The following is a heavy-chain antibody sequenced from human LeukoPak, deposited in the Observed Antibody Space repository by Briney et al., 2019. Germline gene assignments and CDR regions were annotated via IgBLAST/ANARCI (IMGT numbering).Heavy chain of an antibody. D-gene: IGHD5-24*01. CDR1: GFTFSSYG. CDR2: ISYDGSNK. CDR3: AKDGRWLQYTHVYYYYGMDV. Sequence: PGRSLRLSCAASGFTFSSYGIHWVRQAPGKGLEWVAVISYDGSNKYYADSVKGRFTISRDNSKNTLYLQMNSLRAEDTAVYYCAKDGRWLQYTHVYYYYGMDVWGQGTTVTVSS. J-gene: IGHJ6*02. V-gene: IGHV3-30*18.